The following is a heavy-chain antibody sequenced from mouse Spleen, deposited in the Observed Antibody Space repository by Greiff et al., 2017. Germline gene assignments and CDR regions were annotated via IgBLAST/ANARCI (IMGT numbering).Heavy chain of an antibody. J-gene: IGHJ3*01. V-gene: IGHV1S81*02. D-gene: IGHD2-14*01. CDR3: TRSLYRYDGFAY. CDR2: INPSNGGT. CDR1: GYTFTSYY. Sequence: QVQLQQSGAELVKPGASVKLSCKASGYTFTSYYMYWVKQRPGQGLEWIGEINPSNGGTNFNEKFKSKATLTVDKSSSTAYMQLSSLTSEDSAVYYCTRSLYRYDGFAYWGQGTLVTVSA.